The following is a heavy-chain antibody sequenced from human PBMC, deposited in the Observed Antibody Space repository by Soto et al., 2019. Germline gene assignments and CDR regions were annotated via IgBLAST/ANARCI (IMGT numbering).Heavy chain of an antibody. CDR3: ARATTLEPGTY. D-gene: IGHD1-1*01. CDR2: ISAYNGNT. CDR1: GYTFTSYG. V-gene: IGHV1-18*01. Sequence: QVQLVQSGAEVKKPGASVKVSCKASGYTFTSYGISWVRQAPGQGLEWMGWISAYNGNTNYAQKLQGKVTMTTATSTSTAYRELRRLRADDTAVYYCARATTLEPGTYWGQGSLVTVSS. J-gene: IGHJ4*02.